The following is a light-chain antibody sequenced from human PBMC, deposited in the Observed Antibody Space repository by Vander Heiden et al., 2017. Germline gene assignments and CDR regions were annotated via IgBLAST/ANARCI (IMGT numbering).Light chain of an antibody. J-gene: IGKJ2*01. CDR2: DAS. CDR3: QQRNSWPRT. V-gene: IGKV3-11*01. CDR1: QSISAD. Sequence: EIVLPQSPATLSLSPGERATLPCRASQSISADLAWYQQKPGQAPRLLIYDASNRATGIPARFSGSGSGTDFTLTISNLEPEDFAVYYCQQRNSWPRTFGQGTKVEI.